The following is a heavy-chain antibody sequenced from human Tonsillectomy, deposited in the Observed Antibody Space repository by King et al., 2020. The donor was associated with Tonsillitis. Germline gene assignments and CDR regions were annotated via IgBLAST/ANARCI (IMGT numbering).Heavy chain of an antibody. CDR1: GDAISIGYY. J-gene: IGHJ4*02. V-gene: IGHV4-38-2*01. CDR3: ARVSGSLNF. Sequence: QLQESGPGLVKPSETLSLTCAVSGDAISIGYYWGWIRQTPGKGLEWIGSVFHDGTTYYNASLKSRVTISVDTSKNHFSLNLRSVTAADTAIYYCARVSGSLNFWGQGTLVTVSS. D-gene: IGHD1-26*01. CDR2: VFHDGTT.